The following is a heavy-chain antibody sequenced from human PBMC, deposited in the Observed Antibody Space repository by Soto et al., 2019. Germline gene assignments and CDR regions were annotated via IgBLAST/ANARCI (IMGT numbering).Heavy chain of an antibody. V-gene: IGHV1-24*01. Sequence: ASVKVSCKVSGYTLTEFSMNWVRQAPGKGLEWMGGFHPKDGETLYAQKFQGRVTMTEDTSSDTAYMELSSLRSEDTAVYYCARLYDFCSGKASYGMELWCPGTTVTVSS. D-gene: IGHD3-3*01. CDR3: ARLYDFCSGKASYGMEL. CDR1: GYTLTEFS. J-gene: IGHJ6*02. CDR2: FHPKDGET.